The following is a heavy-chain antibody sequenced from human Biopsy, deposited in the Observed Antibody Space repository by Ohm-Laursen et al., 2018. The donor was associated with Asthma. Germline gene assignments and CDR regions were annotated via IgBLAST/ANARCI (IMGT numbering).Heavy chain of an antibody. D-gene: IGHD3-9*01. J-gene: IGHJ5*02. CDR2: IYWDDYN. V-gene: IGHV2-5*02. CDR3: ALSQDSGFDDHSPSWFDP. Sequence: TQTLTLTGSFSGFSLRTPGVGVGWIRQSPGKALEWLAPIYWDDYNLFRPSLKRRLTITKDPSKNQVVLTMTKMDPVDSGTYYCALSQDSGFDDHSPSWFDPWGQGTLVTVSS. CDR1: GFSLRTPGVG.